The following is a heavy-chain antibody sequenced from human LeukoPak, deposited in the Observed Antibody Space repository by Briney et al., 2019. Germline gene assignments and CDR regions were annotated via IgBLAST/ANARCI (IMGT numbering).Heavy chain of an antibody. CDR1: GYTFTGYY. Sequence: ASVKVSCKASGYTFTGYYMHWVRHGPGPGLGWVGWINPNSGGTNYAQKFQGRVTMTRDTSISTAYMELSRLRSDDTAVYYCARTGIAARPLFDYWGQGTLVTVSS. CDR2: INPNSGGT. D-gene: IGHD6-6*01. V-gene: IGHV1-2*02. J-gene: IGHJ4*02. CDR3: ARTGIAARPLFDY.